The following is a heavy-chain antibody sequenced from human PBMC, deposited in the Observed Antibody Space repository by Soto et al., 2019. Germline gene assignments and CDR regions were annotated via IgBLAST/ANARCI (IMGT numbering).Heavy chain of an antibody. CDR2: ISWDGGAT. D-gene: IGHD6-19*01. V-gene: IGHV3-43*01. CDR3: AKDRAAVTGAYYYYAMDV. Sequence: HGWSLGLCCAASGLTFDVYAMHGVRKAPGKGLEWVSLISWDGGATYYADSVKGRFTISRDNSKNSLHLQMSSLRTEDTALYYCAKDRAAVTGAYYYYAMDVWGQGTTVTVSS. CDR1: GLTFDVYA. J-gene: IGHJ6*02.